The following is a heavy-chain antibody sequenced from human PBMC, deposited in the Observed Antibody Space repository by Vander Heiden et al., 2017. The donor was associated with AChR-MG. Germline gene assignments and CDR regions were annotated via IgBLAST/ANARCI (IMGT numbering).Heavy chain of an antibody. V-gene: IGHV3-23*01. CDR1: GFTFSSYA. D-gene: IGHD1-26*01. CDR3: AKDRVRRPYTLGLGATYFDY. J-gene: IGHJ4*02. CDR2: ISGSGGST. Sequence: EVQLLESGGGLVQPGGSLRLSCAASGFTFSSYAMSWVRQAPGKGLEWVSAISGSGGSTYYADSVKGRFTISRDNSKNTLYLQMNSLRAEDTAVYYCAKDRVRRPYTLGLGATYFDYWGQGTLVTVSS.